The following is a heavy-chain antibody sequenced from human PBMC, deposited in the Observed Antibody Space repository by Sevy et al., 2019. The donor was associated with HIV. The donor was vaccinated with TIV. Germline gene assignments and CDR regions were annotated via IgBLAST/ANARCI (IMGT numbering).Heavy chain of an antibody. CDR3: ARDQGDYYYDSSGYSDDAFDI. J-gene: IGHJ3*02. CDR1: GFTFSSYS. V-gene: IGHV3-48*02. CDR2: ISSSSSTI. D-gene: IGHD3-22*01. Sequence: GGSLRLSCAASGFTFSSYSMNWVRQAPGKGLEWVSYISSSSSTIYYADSVKGRFTISRVNAKNSLYLQMNSLRDEDTAVYYCARDQGDYYYDSSGYSDDAFDIWGQGTMVTVSS.